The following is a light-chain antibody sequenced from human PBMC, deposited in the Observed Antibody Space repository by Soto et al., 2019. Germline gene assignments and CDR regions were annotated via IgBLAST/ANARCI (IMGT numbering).Light chain of an antibody. CDR2: GAS. Sequence: EIVLTQYPATLSVSPGERATLSCRASQHIDRHLHWYQQQPGQVPRLLIYGASARATGIPARFSGSGSRTAFTLANSSLLAKHLATYYSHHSCSKLLNTFGQRTKLEIK. CDR1: QHIDRH. CDR3: HHSCSKLLNT. V-gene: IGKV3-15*01. J-gene: IGKJ2*01.